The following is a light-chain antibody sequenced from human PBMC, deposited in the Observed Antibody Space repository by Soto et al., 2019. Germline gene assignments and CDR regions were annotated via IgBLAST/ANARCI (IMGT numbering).Light chain of an antibody. Sequence: QSALTQPPSASGSPGQSVTISCAGTSSDVGGYNYVSWYQQYPGKAPKLMIYEVNKRPSGVPDRFSGSKSGNTASLTVSGLQAEDEADYYCSSYSSSITVLFGGGTKLTVL. CDR3: SSYSSSITVL. J-gene: IGLJ2*01. CDR2: EVN. V-gene: IGLV2-8*01. CDR1: SSDVGGYNY.